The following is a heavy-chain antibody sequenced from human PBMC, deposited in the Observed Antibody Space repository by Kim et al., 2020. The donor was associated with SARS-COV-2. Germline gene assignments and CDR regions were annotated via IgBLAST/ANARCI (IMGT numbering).Heavy chain of an antibody. J-gene: IGHJ6*02. V-gene: IGHV1-2*04. CDR3: ARDPAPGPDSSGPYYYYYGMDV. CDR1: GYTFTGYY. Sequence: ASVKVSCKASGYTFTGYYMHWVRQAPGQGLEWMGWINPNSGGTNYAQKFQGWVTMTRDTSISTAYMELNRLRSDDTAVYYCARDPAPGPDSSGPYYYYYGMDVWGQGTTVTGSS. CDR2: INPNSGGT. D-gene: IGHD3-22*01.